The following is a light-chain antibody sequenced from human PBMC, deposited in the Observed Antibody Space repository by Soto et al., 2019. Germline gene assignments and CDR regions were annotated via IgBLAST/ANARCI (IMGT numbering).Light chain of an antibody. Sequence: QSVLTQPPSVSGAPGQRVTISCTGSSSNIGAGYDVHWYQQLPGTAPKLLIYGNSNRPSGVPDRFSGSKSRTSASLAITGLQAEDEADYYCQSYDSSLSVVFGGRTKLTVL. CDR1: SSNIGAGYD. CDR3: QSYDSSLSVV. CDR2: GNS. J-gene: IGLJ2*01. V-gene: IGLV1-40*01.